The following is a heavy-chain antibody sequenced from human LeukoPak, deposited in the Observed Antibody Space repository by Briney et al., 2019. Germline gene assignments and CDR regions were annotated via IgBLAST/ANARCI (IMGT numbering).Heavy chain of an antibody. Sequence: GGSLRLSCTASGFTFSTYGMIWARQAPGTGLKWVSYISSSSSLMSYEDSVKGRFTISRDNAKNSLYLQMNSLRDEDTAVYYCARDVPDYWGQGTLVTVSS. D-gene: IGHD3-10*02. J-gene: IGHJ4*02. V-gene: IGHV3-48*02. CDR2: ISSSSSLM. CDR3: ARDVPDY. CDR1: GFTFSTYG.